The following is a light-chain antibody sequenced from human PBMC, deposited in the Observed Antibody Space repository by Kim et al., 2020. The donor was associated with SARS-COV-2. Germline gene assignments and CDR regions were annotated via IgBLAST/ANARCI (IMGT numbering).Light chain of an antibody. J-gene: IGLJ3*02. CDR1: RSDVGYYDR. Sequence: QSALTQPPSVSGSPGQSVTISCTGSRSDVGYYDRVSWYQQSPGTAPKLLIYEVTNRPSGVPKRFSGSKSGNTASLTISGLQAEDEATYYCSSFTTSRPNWMFGGGTQLTVL. CDR2: EVT. CDR3: SSFTTSRPNWM. V-gene: IGLV2-18*02.